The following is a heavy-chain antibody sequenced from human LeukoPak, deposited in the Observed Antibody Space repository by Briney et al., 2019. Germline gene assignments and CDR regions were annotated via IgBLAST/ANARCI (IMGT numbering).Heavy chain of an antibody. V-gene: IGHV1-2*02. CDR3: ARDHGYCSGGSCYSPTQNDY. CDR2: INPDSGGT. J-gene: IGHJ4*02. CDR1: GGTFSSYA. D-gene: IGHD2-15*01. Sequence: ASVKVSCKASGGTFSSYAISWVRQAPGQGLEWMGRINPDSGGTDYAQKFQGRVTMTRDTSISTAYMELSRLRSDDTAVYYCARDHGYCSGGSCYSPTQNDYWGQGTLVTVSS.